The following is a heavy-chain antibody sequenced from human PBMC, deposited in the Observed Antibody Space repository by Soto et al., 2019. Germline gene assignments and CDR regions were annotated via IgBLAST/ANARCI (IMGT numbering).Heavy chain of an antibody. V-gene: IGHV1-18*01. D-gene: IGHD1-26*01. Sequence: ASVKVSCKASGYTFTNYGLTWVRQAPGQGLEWMGWISAYNGNTNYAQNLQGRVTMTTDTSTSTAYMELRSLGSDDTAVYYCARIVGADRRWFDPWGQGTLVTVSS. CDR3: ARIVGADRRWFDP. CDR1: GYTFTNYG. J-gene: IGHJ5*02. CDR2: ISAYNGNT.